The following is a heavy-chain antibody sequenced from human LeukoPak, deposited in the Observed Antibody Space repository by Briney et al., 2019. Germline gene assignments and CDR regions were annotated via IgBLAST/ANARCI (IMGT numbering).Heavy chain of an antibody. CDR1: GGSISSHY. Sequence: SETLSLTCTVSGGSISSHYWSWIRQTPGKGLEWIGYIYYSGSTNYNPSLKSRVTISVDTSKNKFSLKLSSVTAADPAVYYCARGGGDDFWSGYYPDYWGQGTLVTVSS. D-gene: IGHD3-3*01. CDR2: IYYSGST. CDR3: ARGGGDDFWSGYYPDY. V-gene: IGHV4-59*11. J-gene: IGHJ4*02.